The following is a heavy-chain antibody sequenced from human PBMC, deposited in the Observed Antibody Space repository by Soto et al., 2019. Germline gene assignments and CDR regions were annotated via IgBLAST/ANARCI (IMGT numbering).Heavy chain of an antibody. CDR1: GYTFTSYA. V-gene: IGHV1-3*01. J-gene: IGHJ4*02. CDR2: INAGNGNT. D-gene: IGHD4-17*01. Sequence: ASVKVSCKASGYTFTSYAMHWVRQAPGQRLEWMGWINAGNGNTKYSQKFQGRVTMTRDTSTNTAYMELRSLRSDDTAVYYCAREYGNYGPDYWGQGTLVTVSS. CDR3: AREYGNYGPDY.